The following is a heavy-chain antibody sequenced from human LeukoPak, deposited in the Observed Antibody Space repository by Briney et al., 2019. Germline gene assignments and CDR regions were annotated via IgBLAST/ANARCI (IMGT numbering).Heavy chain of an antibody. D-gene: IGHD2-15*01. CDR2: IYYSGST. Sequence: PSETLSLTCTVSGGSISSSSYYWGWIRQPPGKGLEWIGSIYYSGSTYYNPSLKSRVTISVDTSKNQFSLKLSSVTAADTAVYYCARAGYCSGGSCYFWYFDYWGQGTLVTVSS. CDR3: ARAGYCSGGSCYFWYFDY. CDR1: GGSISSSSYY. J-gene: IGHJ4*02. V-gene: IGHV4-39*07.